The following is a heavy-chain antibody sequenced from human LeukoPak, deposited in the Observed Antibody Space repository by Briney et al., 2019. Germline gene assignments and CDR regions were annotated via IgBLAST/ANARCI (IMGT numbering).Heavy chain of an antibody. CDR1: GFTFSNYG. Sequence: PGGSLRLSCAASGFTFSNYGMSWVRQAPGKGLEWVANINEDGGEKYYVDSVKGRIIISRDNARNSLYLQMNSPRAEDTAVYYCVQGGFSLDYWGQGTLVTVSS. CDR2: INEDGGEK. CDR3: VQGGFSLDY. V-gene: IGHV3-7*01. D-gene: IGHD3-16*01. J-gene: IGHJ4*02.